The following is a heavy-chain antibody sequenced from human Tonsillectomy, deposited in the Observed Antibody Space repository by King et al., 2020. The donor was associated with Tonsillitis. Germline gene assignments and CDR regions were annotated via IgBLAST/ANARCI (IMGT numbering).Heavy chain of an antibody. CDR3: ARDYCSSTSCYYYYMDV. CDR2: ISAYTGNT. J-gene: IGHJ6*03. Sequence: VQLVESGAEVKKPGASVKISCKASGYTFTSYGISWVRQAPGQGLEWMGWISAYTGNTNYAQKLKGRVTMTTDTSTNTAYMELRCLRSDDTAVYYCARDYCSSTSCYYYYMDVWGKGTTVTVSS. D-gene: IGHD2-2*01. V-gene: IGHV1-18*01. CDR1: GYTFTSYG.